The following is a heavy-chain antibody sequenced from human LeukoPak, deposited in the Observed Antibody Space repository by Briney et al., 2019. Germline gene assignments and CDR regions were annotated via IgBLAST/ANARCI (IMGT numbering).Heavy chain of an antibody. D-gene: IGHD3-22*01. CDR3: ARPYYESSGLYVEAFDI. J-gene: IGHJ3*02. CDR2: INPNSGGT. CDR1: GYTLTAYY. Sequence: GASVKVSCKASGYTLTAYYLHWVRQAPGQGLEWMGRINPNSGGTLYAQKFQGRVTMTRDTSIGTAYMELSSLRSDDTALYYCARPYYESSGLYVEAFDIWGQGTMVTVSS. V-gene: IGHV1-2*06.